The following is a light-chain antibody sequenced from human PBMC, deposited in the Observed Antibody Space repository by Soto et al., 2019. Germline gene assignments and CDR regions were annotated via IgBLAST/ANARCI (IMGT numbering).Light chain of an antibody. Sequence: QSVLTQPPSVSGAPGQRVTISCTGSSSNIGASSEVHWYQQLPGTAPKLLIYGNSNRPSGVPDRFSGSKSGTSASLAITGLQAEDEADYYCQSYDSSLSVWVFGGGTKLTVL. CDR2: GNS. V-gene: IGLV1-40*01. CDR1: SSNIGASSE. J-gene: IGLJ3*02. CDR3: QSYDSSLSVWV.